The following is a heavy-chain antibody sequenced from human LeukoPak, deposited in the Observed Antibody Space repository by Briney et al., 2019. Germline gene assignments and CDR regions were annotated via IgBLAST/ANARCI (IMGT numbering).Heavy chain of an antibody. V-gene: IGHV3-23*01. CDR1: GFTFSSYG. CDR2: ISGSGGST. CDR3: VKSPYSSAWLHYY. D-gene: IGHD6-19*01. J-gene: IGHJ4*02. Sequence: GGSLRLSCAVSGFTFSSYGMSWVRQAPGKGLEWISAISGSGGSTYYADSVKGRFTISRDNFKNTLYLQLNSLRAEDTAVYYCVKSPYSSAWLHYYWGQGTLVTVSS.